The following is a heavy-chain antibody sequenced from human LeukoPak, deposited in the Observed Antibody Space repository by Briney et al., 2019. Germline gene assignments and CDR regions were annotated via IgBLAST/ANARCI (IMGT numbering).Heavy chain of an antibody. J-gene: IGHJ3*02. D-gene: IGHD3-9*01. V-gene: IGHV3-23*01. CDR1: GFTFSSYA. CDR2: ISGNGGST. CDR3: AKDVIFYWAFDI. Sequence: GGSLRLSCAASGFTFSSYAMSWVRQAPGKGLEWVSAISGNGGSTYYADSVKGRFTISRDNSKNTLYLQMNSLRAEDTAVYYCAKDVIFYWAFDIWGQGTMVTVSS.